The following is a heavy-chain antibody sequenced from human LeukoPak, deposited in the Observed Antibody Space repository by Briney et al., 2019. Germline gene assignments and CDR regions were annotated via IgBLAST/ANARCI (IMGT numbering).Heavy chain of an antibody. J-gene: IGHJ4*02. CDR1: GGSISSYY. CDR3: ARVEVAAKSGFDY. V-gene: IGHV4-59*01. D-gene: IGHD1-26*01. CDR2: IYYSGST. Sequence: SETLSLACTVSGGSISSYYWSWIRQPPGKGLEWIGYIYYSGSTNYNPSLKSRVTISVDTSKNQFSLKLSSVTAADTAVYYCARVEVAAKSGFDYWGQGTLVTVSS.